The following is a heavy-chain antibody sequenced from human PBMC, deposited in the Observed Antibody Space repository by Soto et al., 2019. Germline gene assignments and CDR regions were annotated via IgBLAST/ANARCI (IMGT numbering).Heavy chain of an antibody. CDR1: GFTFSSYS. CDR3: AKAGAIFGVVTRRHFDY. D-gene: IGHD3-3*01. J-gene: IGHJ4*02. V-gene: IGHV3-23*01. Sequence: PGGYLRLSCAASGFTFSSYSMNWVRQAPGKRLEWVSAISGSGGSTYYADSVKGRFTISRDNSKNTLYLQMNSLRAEDTAVYYCAKAGAIFGVVTRRHFDYWGQGTLVTVSS. CDR2: ISGSGGST.